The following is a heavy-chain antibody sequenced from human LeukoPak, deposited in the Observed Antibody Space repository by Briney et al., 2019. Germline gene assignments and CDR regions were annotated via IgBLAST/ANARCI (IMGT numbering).Heavy chain of an antibody. D-gene: IGHD3-10*01. J-gene: IGHJ5*02. V-gene: IGHV4-38-2*02. Sequence: PSETQSLTCTVSGYSISSGYYWGWIRQPPGKGLEWIGSIYHSGSTYYNPSLKGRVTISVDTSKNQFSLKLSSVTAADTAVYYCAREVTMVRGDYNWFDPWGQGTLVTVSS. CDR1: GYSISSGYY. CDR2: IYHSGST. CDR3: AREVTMVRGDYNWFDP.